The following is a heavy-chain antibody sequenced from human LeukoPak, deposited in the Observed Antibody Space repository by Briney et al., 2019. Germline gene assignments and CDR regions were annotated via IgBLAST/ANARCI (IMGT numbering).Heavy chain of an antibody. D-gene: IGHD2-2*01. CDR3: AKDRVPAALYYFDY. CDR1: GFTVSSNY. V-gene: IGHV3-53*04. Sequence: GGSLRLSCAVSGFTVSSNYMSWVRQPPGKGLEWVSVIYSGGSTYYADSVKGRFTISRHDSRDTLYLQMNSLRVEDTAVYYCAKDRVPAALYYFDYWGQGTLVTVSS. CDR2: IYSGGST. J-gene: IGHJ4*02.